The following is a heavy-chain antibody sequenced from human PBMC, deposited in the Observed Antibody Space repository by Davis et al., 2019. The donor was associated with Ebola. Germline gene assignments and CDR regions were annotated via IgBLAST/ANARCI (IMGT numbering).Heavy chain of an antibody. CDR3: ARDVGVGNKLYGMDV. D-gene: IGHD1-26*01. CDR1: GFTFSSYG. CDR2: IRYDGSNK. Sequence: PGGSLRLSCAASGFTFSSYGMHWVRQAPGKGLEWVAFIRYDGSNKYYADSVKGRFTISRDNSKNTLYLQMNSLRAEDTAVYYCARDVGVGNKLYGMDVWGQGTTVTVSS. J-gene: IGHJ6*02. V-gene: IGHV3-30*02.